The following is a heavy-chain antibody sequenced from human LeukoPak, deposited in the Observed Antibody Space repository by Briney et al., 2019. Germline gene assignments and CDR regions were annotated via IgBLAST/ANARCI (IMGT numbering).Heavy chain of an antibody. CDR1: GFTFSSYE. V-gene: IGHV3-48*03. J-gene: IGHJ6*02. D-gene: IGHD2/OR15-2a*01. CDR3: ARIGTTTRGPAGLDV. Sequence: GGSLTLSCAASGFTFSSYEMNWVRQAPGQGLEWVSYIASGGGANRFYSESVKGRFTISRDNAKNSLYLHVNSLRAEDTGVYYCARIGTTTRGPAGLDVWGQGTTVTVSS. CDR2: IASGGGANR.